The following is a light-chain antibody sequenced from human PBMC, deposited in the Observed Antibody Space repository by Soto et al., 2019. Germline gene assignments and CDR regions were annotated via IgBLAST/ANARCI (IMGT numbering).Light chain of an antibody. Sequence: QSVLAQSPSASASRGASVKLTCTLSSGHSSYAIAWHQQQPEKGPRYLLKVNGDGSHRKGDGIPDRFSGSSSGAERYLTISSLQSEDEADYYCQTWSTGRVFGGGTKLTVL. CDR2: VNGDGSH. CDR3: QTWSTGRV. J-gene: IGLJ3*02. CDR1: SGHSSYA. V-gene: IGLV4-69*01.